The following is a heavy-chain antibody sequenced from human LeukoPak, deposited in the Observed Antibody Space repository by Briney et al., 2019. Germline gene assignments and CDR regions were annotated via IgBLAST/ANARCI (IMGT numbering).Heavy chain of an antibody. CDR2: IIPIFGTA. V-gene: IGHV1-69*13. CDR3: ARDKNYGGFDY. CDR1: GGTFSSYA. D-gene: IGHD4-23*01. Sequence: ASVEVSCKASGGTFSSYAISWVRRAPGQGLEWMGGIIPIFGTANYAQKFQGRVTITADESTSTAYMELSSLRSEDTAVYYCARDKNYGGFDYWGQGTLVTVSS. J-gene: IGHJ4*02.